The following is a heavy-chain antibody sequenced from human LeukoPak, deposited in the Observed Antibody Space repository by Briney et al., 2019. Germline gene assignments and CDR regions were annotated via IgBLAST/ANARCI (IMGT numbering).Heavy chain of an antibody. J-gene: IGHJ2*01. D-gene: IGHD3-16*02. Sequence: PSETLSLTCTVSGGSISSYYWSWIRQPAGKGLEWIGRIYTSGSTNYNPSLKSRVSMSVDTSKTQFSLKLSSVTAAAAAVYYCARDPSFGGVIVRLPAPFFDLWGRGTLVTVSS. V-gene: IGHV4-4*07. CDR1: GGSISSYY. CDR3: ARDPSFGGVIVRLPAPFFDL. CDR2: IYTSGST.